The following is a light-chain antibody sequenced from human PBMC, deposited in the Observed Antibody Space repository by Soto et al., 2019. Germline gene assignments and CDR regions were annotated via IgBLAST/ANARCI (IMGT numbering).Light chain of an antibody. CDR1: QGISNY. CDR2: GAS. CDR3: QKYDRAPFT. V-gene: IGKV1-27*01. J-gene: IGKJ3*01. Sequence: DIQMTQSPSSLSAYLGDRVTITCRASQGISNYLAWYQQKPGRLPKLLLFGASTLQSGVPARFSGSGSGTLFTLTINGLLPEDVATYYCQKYDRAPFTFCPGTKVHFK.